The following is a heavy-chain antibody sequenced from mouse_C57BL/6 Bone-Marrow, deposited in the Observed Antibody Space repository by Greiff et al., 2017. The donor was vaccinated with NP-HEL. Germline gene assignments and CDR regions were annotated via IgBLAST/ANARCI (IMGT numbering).Heavy chain of an antibody. J-gene: IGHJ3*01. V-gene: IGHV14-4*01. CDR3: AHYDYCVFAY. CDR2: IDPESGYT. D-gene: IGHD2-4*01. CDR1: GFNFKDDY. Sequence: VQLQQSGAELVRPGASVKLSCTASGFNFKDDYMHWVKQRPEQGLEWIGWIDPESGYTEYNSKFKGKATITADTSSNTAYLQLSSLTSEDSAVYYCAHYDYCVFAYWGQGTLLTVS.